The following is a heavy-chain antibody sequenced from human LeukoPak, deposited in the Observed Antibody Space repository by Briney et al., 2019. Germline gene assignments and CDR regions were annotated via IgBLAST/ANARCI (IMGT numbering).Heavy chain of an antibody. CDR3: AKLEASVDY. CDR2: ISISGGSA. J-gene: IGHJ4*02. V-gene: IGHV3-23*01. CDR1: GFTFSSSG. Sequence: GGSLRLSCAASGFTFSSSGMTWVRQAPGKGLEWVSSISISGGSAYYTDSAKGRFTISRDKSKNTLFLQMNSLRPDDTAVYYCAKLEASVDYWGQGTLVTVSS.